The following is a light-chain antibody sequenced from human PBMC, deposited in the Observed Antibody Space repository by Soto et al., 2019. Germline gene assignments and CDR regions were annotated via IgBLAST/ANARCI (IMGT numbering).Light chain of an antibody. Sequence: EIVMTQSPATLSVSPGERATLSCRASQSVSNNYLAWYQQKPGQAPRLLIFGASSRATGIPDTLSGSGSGTDFSLTISRLEPEDVAVYYCQQYGSLPITFGQGTKVDIK. CDR2: GAS. V-gene: IGKV3-20*01. CDR3: QQYGSLPIT. CDR1: QSVSNNY. J-gene: IGKJ1*01.